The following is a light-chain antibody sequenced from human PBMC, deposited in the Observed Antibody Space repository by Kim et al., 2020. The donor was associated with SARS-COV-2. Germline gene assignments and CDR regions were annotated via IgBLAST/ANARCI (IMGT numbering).Light chain of an antibody. Sequence: QSVLTQPPSVSGAPGQSVTISCIGSNSNIGAGYDVHWYMHLPGTSPRLLLFDNDSRPSGVPDRISGSKSGTSASLVITGLRVDDEAFYYCQSYDKGLRGEVFGGGTELTVL. CDR1: NSNIGAGYD. CDR2: DND. V-gene: IGLV1-40*01. CDR3: QSYDKGLRGEV. J-gene: IGLJ3*02.